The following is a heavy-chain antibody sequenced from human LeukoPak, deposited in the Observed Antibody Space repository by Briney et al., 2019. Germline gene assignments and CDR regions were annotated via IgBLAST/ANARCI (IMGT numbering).Heavy chain of an antibody. V-gene: IGHV3-23*01. Sequence: GGSLRLSCAASGFTFSSYATSWVRQAPGKGLEWVSATSGSGVSTYYADSVKGRFTISRDNSKNTLYLQMNSLRAEDTAVYYCGEQLVPKIRGQGTLVTVSS. CDR1: GFTFSSYA. D-gene: IGHD6-13*01. J-gene: IGHJ4*02. CDR2: TSGSGVST. CDR3: GEQLVPKI.